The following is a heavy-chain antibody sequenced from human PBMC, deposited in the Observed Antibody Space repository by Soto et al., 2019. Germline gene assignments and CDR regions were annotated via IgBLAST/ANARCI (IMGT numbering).Heavy chain of an antibody. Sequence: GASVKVSCKASGYTFTGYYMHWVRQAPGQGLEWMGWINPNSGGTNYAQKFQGWVTMTRDTSISTAYMELSRLRSDDTAAYYCARSAMIVVVPNYYYGMDVWGQGTTVTVSS. J-gene: IGHJ6*02. CDR1: GYTFTGYY. D-gene: IGHD3-22*01. CDR2: INPNSGGT. CDR3: ARSAMIVVVPNYYYGMDV. V-gene: IGHV1-2*04.